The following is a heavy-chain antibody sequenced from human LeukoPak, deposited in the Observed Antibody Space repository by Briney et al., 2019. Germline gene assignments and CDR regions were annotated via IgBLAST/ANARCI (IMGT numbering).Heavy chain of an antibody. J-gene: IGHJ6*03. V-gene: IGHV4-39*07. CDR1: GGSISTSSYY. CDR2: IYYSGST. Sequence: SVTLSLTCTVSGGSISTSSYYWGWICQHPGKGLEWIGSIYYSGSTYYNPSRKSRVTISVDTSKNQFSLKLSSVTAADTAVYYCASVIVVVPATDHYYYYIDVWGKGTTVTVSS. D-gene: IGHD2-2*01. CDR3: ASVIVVVPATDHYYYYIDV.